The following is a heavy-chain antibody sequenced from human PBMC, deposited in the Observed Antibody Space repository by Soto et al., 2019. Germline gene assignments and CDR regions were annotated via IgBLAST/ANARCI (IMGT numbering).Heavy chain of an antibody. D-gene: IGHD1-1*01. CDR2: MSHSGGT. J-gene: IGHJ3*02. CDR3: ARVERGTATTVVDAFDI. CDR1: GGFVSSGSYY. V-gene: IGHV4-34*01. Sequence: QVQLQQWGAGVLKPSETLSLTCAVYGGFVSSGSYYWSWIRQPPGKGLEWIGEMSHSGGTHFNPSLKSRVTISVDTSKNHFSLKMSSVTAADTALYYCARVERGTATTVVDAFDIWGPGTMVTVSS.